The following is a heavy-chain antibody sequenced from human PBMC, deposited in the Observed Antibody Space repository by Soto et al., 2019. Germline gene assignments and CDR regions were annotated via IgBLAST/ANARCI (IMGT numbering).Heavy chain of an antibody. CDR1: GGSISTYY. D-gene: IGHD3-3*01. J-gene: IGHJ5*02. CDR3: ARGLLRFLEWSPFDP. Sequence: ASETLSLTCSVSGGSISTYYWSWIRQPPGKGLEWIGYINYIENTNYNPSLKSRVTISLDTSKNQFSLQLNSVTAADTAVYYCARGLLRFLEWSPFDPWGQGTLVTVSS. CDR2: INYIENT. V-gene: IGHV4-59*01.